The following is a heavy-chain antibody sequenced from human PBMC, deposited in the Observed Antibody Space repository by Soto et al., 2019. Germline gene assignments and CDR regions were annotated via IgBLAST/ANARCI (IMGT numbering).Heavy chain of an antibody. CDR2: INPNSGST. D-gene: IGHD2-21*01. J-gene: IGHJ6*02. CDR1: GYSFIGHY. V-gene: IGHV1-2*02. Sequence: ASVKVSCKASGYSFIGHYIHWVRQAPGQGLEWMGWINPNSGSTTYAQRFQGRVTLTRDTSISTAYMELRSLRSDDTAVYYCARDEGLLKYYYYYGMDVWGQGTTVTVSS. CDR3: ARDEGLLKYYYYYGMDV.